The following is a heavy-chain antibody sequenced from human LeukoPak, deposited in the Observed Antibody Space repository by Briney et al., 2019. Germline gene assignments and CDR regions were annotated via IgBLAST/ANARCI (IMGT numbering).Heavy chain of an antibody. CDR1: GFSLSSTGVG. CDR2: IYWDDDK. V-gene: IGHV2-5*02. D-gene: IGHD3-16*02. CDR3: AHHYQYVSGNYRYSGAFDM. Sequence: SGPTLVNPTQTLTLTCTFSGFSLSSTGVGVGWIRQPPGRALEWLGIIYWDDDKVYSSFLMSRLTISKDTSKEQVVLTMTNVDPVDTATYYCAHHYQYVSGNYRYSGAFDMWGPGTMVTVSS. J-gene: IGHJ3*02.